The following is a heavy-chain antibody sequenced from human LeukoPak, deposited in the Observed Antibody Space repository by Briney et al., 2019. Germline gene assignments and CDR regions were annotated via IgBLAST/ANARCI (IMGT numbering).Heavy chain of an antibody. CDR2: IYSGGST. CDR3: ARGLPPAVADPPLDY. CDR1: GFTVSSNY. D-gene: IGHD6-19*01. J-gene: IGHJ4*02. Sequence: GGSLRLSCAASGFTVSSNYMSWVRQAPGKGLEWVSVIYSGGSTNYADSVKGRFTISRDNSKNMLYLQMNSLRAEDTAVYYCARGLPPAVADPPLDYWGQGTLVTVSS. V-gene: IGHV3-53*01.